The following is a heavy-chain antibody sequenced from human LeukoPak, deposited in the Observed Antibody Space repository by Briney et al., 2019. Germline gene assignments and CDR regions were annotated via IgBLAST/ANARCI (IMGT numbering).Heavy chain of an antibody. CDR1: EFNFNNYG. CDR2: IWYDGSNK. Sequence: GKSLRLSCAASEFNFNNYGMHWVRQTPGEGLEWVAVIWYDGSNKYYADAVKGRFTISRDNSKNTLFLQMNNLRAEDTAVYYCASGIDRVGGSVDFWGRGTLVTVSS. V-gene: IGHV3-33*03. D-gene: IGHD1-26*01. CDR3: ASGIDRVGGSVDF. J-gene: IGHJ4*02.